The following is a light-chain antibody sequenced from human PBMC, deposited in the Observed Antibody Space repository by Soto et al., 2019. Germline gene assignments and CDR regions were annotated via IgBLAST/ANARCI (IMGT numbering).Light chain of an antibody. CDR1: QTININ. V-gene: IGKV3-20*01. CDR3: QQYGSSSPSST. CDR2: DTS. J-gene: IGKJ5*01. Sequence: EVVMTQSPATLPVSPGERATLSCRASQTININIAWYQQTPGQAPRLLIFDTSIRVAGVPDRFSGGGSGTEFTLTINRLEPEDFAVYYCQQYGSSSPSSTFGQGTRLEIK.